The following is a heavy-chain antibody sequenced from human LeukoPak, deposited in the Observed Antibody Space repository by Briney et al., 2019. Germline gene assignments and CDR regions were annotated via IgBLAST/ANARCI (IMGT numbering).Heavy chain of an antibody. D-gene: IGHD3-10*01. V-gene: IGHV1-2*04. CDR2: INPNCGGT. Sequence: GASVKVSCKASGYAFTGYYMHWVRQAPGQGLEWMGWINPNCGGTNYAQKFQGWVTMTRDTSISTAYMELSRLRSDDTAVYYCARAGGDHGSWFDPWGQGTLVTVSS. CDR3: ARAGGDHGSWFDP. CDR1: GYAFTGYY. J-gene: IGHJ5*02.